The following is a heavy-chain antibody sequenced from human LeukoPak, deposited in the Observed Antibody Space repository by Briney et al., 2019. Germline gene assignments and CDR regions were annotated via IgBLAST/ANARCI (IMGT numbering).Heavy chain of an antibody. D-gene: IGHD2-8*01. CDR1: GGSISSSSYY. V-gene: IGHV4-39*01. Sequence: SETLSLTCTVSGGSISSSSYYWGWIRQPPGKGLEWIGSIYYSGSTYYNPSFKSRVTISVDTSMDQFSLKLSSVTAADTAVYYCVRHGVQSPGAFDIWGQGTMVTVSS. J-gene: IGHJ3*02. CDR3: VRHGVQSPGAFDI. CDR2: IYYSGST.